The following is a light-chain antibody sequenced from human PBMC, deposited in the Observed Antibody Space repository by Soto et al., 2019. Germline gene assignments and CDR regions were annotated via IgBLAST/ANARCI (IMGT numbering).Light chain of an antibody. CDR2: DSS. J-gene: IGKJ4*01. CDR1: QSVSSY. CDR3: QQRSDWPLT. V-gene: IGKV3-11*01. Sequence: EIVLTQSPTTLSLSPGERATLSCRASQSVSSYFAWYQQKPGQAPRLLIYDSSTQAADIPARFSGSGSGTDFTRTISSLEPEDFAVYYCQQRSDWPLTFGGGTKVEIK.